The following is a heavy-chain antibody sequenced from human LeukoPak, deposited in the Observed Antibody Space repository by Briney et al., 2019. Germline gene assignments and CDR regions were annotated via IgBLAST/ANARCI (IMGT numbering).Heavy chain of an antibody. Sequence: VPPGRSLRLSCAASGFTFSSYAMHCVRQAPRKGLHWLAGISYDGSNKYYAEPVKGRFTISRDNSKNTLYLQLNSRRPEDTALYYCARDGYCSSTGGAADFFDSWGQGTLVTVSS. V-gene: IGHV3-30-3*01. D-gene: IGHD2-2*03. J-gene: IGHJ4*02. CDR1: GFTFSSYA. CDR3: ARDGYCSSTGGAADFFDS. CDR2: ISYDGSNK.